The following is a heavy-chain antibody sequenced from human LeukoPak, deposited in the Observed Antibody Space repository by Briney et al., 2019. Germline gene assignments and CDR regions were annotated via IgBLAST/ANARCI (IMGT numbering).Heavy chain of an antibody. Sequence: SETLSLTCTVSGGSISSYYWSWIRQPPGKGLEWIGYIYYIVSTNYNPSLKSRVTISVDTSKNQFSLKLSSVTAADTAVYYCARAGRGTVTFSDSWGQGTLVTVSS. J-gene: IGHJ5*01. V-gene: IGHV4-59*12. D-gene: IGHD4-17*01. CDR2: IYYIVST. CDR3: ARAGRGTVTFSDS. CDR1: GGSISSYY.